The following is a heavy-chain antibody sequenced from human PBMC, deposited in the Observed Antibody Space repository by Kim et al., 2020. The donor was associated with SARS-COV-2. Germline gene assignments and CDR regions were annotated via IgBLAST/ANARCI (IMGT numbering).Heavy chain of an antibody. CDR3: AKALTKQYSSGWY. Sequence: GGSLRLSCAASGFTFSSYGMHWVRQAPGKGLEWVAVISYDGSNKYYADSVKGRFTISRDNSKNTLYLQMNSLRAEDTAVYYCAKALTKQYSSGWY. D-gene: IGHD6-19*01. V-gene: IGHV3-30*18. J-gene: IGHJ2*01. CDR1: GFTFSSYG. CDR2: ISYDGSNK.